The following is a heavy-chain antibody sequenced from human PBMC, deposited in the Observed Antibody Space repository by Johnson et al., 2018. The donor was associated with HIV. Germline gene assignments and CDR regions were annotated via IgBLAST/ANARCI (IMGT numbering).Heavy chain of an antibody. CDR2: IGTAGDT. Sequence: VQLVESGGSVVRRGGSLRLSCAASGFTFSSYAINWVRQAPGKGLEWVSAIGTAGDTSYPGSVKGRFTISRENAKNSLYLQMNSLRAGDTAVYYCARDRSKGGAFDIWGQGTMVTVSS. V-gene: IGHV3-13*01. J-gene: IGHJ3*02. D-gene: IGHD2/OR15-2a*01. CDR1: GFTFSSYA. CDR3: ARDRSKGGAFDI.